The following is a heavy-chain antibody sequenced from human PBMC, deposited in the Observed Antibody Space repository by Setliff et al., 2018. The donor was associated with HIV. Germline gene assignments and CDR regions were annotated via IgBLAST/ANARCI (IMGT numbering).Heavy chain of an antibody. CDR2: ISSSSSYI. Sequence: KTGGSLRLSCAASGFTFSSYSMNWVRQAPGKGLEWVSSISSSSSYIYYADSVKGRFTISRDNAKNSLYLQMNSLRAEDTAVYYCARDPRVGGSGSPNWFDPWGQGTLVTVSS. CDR3: ARDPRVGGSGSPNWFDP. CDR1: GFTFSSYS. J-gene: IGHJ5*02. D-gene: IGHD3-10*01. V-gene: IGHV3-21*01.